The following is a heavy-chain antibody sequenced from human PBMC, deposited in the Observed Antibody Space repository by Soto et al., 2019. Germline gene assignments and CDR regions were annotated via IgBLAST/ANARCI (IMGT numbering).Heavy chain of an antibody. CDR1: GGSISSGGYY. D-gene: IGHD3-16*02. CDR2: IYYSGST. V-gene: IGHV4-31*03. CDR3: ARGHEEGWVTYPYWYFDL. Sequence: QVQLQESGPGLVKPSQTLSLTCTVSGGSISSGGYYWSWIRQHPGKGLEWIGYIYYSGSTYYNPSLKSRVTISVHTSKNQFSLKLSSVTAADTAMYYCARGHEEGWVTYPYWYFDLWGRGTLVTVSS. J-gene: IGHJ2*01.